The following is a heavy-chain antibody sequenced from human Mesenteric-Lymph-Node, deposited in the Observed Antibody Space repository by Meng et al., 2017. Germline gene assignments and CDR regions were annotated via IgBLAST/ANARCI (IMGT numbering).Heavy chain of an antibody. J-gene: IGHJ5*02. Sequence: GESLKISCAASGFPFSSYAMTWVRQAPGKGLEWVSSISGSGNSTYYADSVKGRFTISRDNAKNSLYLQMNSLRAEDTAVYYCARSPYDFWSGYYKDWFDPWGQGTLVTVSS. V-gene: IGHV3-23*01. D-gene: IGHD3-3*01. CDR1: GFPFSSYA. CDR3: ARSPYDFWSGYYKDWFDP. CDR2: ISGSGNST.